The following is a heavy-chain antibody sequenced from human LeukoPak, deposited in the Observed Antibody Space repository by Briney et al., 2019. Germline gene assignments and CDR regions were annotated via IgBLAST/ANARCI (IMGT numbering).Heavy chain of an antibody. CDR3: ARDAGLGDSSGYYYPHYFDY. CDR2: ISYDGSDK. V-gene: IGHV3-30*03. CDR1: GFTFSSCG. D-gene: IGHD3-22*01. Sequence: GRSLRLSCAASGFTFSSCGMQWVRQAPGKGLEWVAVISYDGSDKYYADSVKGRFTISRDNSKNTLYLQMNSLRAEDTAVYYCARDAGLGDSSGYYYPHYFDYRGRGTLVTVSS. J-gene: IGHJ4*02.